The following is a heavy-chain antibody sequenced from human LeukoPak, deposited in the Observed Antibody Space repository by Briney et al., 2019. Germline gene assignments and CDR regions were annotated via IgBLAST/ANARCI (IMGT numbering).Heavy chain of an antibody. CDR2: IYYSGIT. CDR1: GGSISSDY. J-gene: IGHJ5*02. CDR3: ARLSGRSDGPEFDP. D-gene: IGHD6-25*01. V-gene: IGHV4-59*08. Sequence: PSETLSLTCTVSGGSISSDYWSWLRQPPGKGLEWIGHIYYSGITNYNPSLKSRVTISLDTSKSQFSLRLSSVTAADTAVYYCARLSGRSDGPEFDPWGQGTLVTVSS.